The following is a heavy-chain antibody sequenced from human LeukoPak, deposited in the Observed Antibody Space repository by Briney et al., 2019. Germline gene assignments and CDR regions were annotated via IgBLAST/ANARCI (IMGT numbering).Heavy chain of an antibody. V-gene: IGHV4-39*02. J-gene: IGHJ3*02. CDR3: ARDPHYGDNELDI. D-gene: IGHD4-17*01. CDR2: IYYSGST. Sequence: SETLSLTCAVSGGSISSNSYYWGWIRQPPGKGLEWIGSIYYSGSTYCNPSLKSRVTISVDTSKNQFSLKLSSVTAADTAVYYCARDPHYGDNELDIWGQGTMVTVSS. CDR1: GGSISSNSYY.